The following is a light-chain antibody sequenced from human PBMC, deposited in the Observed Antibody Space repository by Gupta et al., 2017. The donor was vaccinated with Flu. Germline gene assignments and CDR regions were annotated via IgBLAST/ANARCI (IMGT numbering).Light chain of an antibody. J-gene: IGLJ1*01. V-gene: IGLV3-25*03. CDR2: KDT. CDR1: ALPNQY. CDR3: QSADSTSTYYV. Sequence: HTARITCSGDALPNQYVYWFQQKPGQAPALLIYKDTERPSGIPERFSASGSGTTVTLTISGVQAEDEADYYCQSADSTSTYYVFGAGTKVTVL.